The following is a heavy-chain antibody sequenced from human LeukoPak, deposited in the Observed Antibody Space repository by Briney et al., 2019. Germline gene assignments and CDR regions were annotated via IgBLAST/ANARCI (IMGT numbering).Heavy chain of an antibody. V-gene: IGHV3-9*01. D-gene: IGHD3-22*01. CDR2: ISWNSGSI. CDR1: GFTFDDYA. CDR3: ARDGESDYYDSSAYLAQH. Sequence: GRSLRLSCAASGFTFDDYAMHWVRQAPGKGLEWVSGISWNSGSIGYADSVKGRFTISRDNAKNSLYLQMNSLRAEDTAVYYCARDGESDYYDSSAYLAQHWGQGTLVTVSS. J-gene: IGHJ1*01.